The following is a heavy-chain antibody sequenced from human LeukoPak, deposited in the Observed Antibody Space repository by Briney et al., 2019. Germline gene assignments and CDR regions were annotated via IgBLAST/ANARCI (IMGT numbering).Heavy chain of an antibody. V-gene: IGHV1-46*01. CDR2: INPSGGST. CDR3: ARALNRRLASILYYYYYGMDV. Sequence: ASVNVSCKASGYTFTSYYMHWVRQAPGQGLEWMGIINPSGGSTSYAQKFQGRVTMTRDTSTSTVYMELSSLRSEDTAVYYCARALNRRLASILYYYYYGMDVWGQGTTVTVSS. CDR1: GYTFTSYY. D-gene: IGHD6-19*01. J-gene: IGHJ6*02.